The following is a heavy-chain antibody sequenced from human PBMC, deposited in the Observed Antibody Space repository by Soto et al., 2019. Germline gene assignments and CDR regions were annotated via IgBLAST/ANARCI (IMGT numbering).Heavy chain of an antibody. Sequence: EVQLVESGGGLVQPGRSLRLSCTASGFTFGDYAMSWFRQAPGKGLEWVGFIRSKAYGGTTEYAASVKGRFTISRDDSKSIAYLQMNSMKTEDTAVYYWTRRDYGDYGAAFDIWGQGTMVTVSS. CDR3: TRRDYGDYGAAFDI. J-gene: IGHJ3*02. D-gene: IGHD4-17*01. CDR1: GFTFGDYA. CDR2: IRSKAYGGTT. V-gene: IGHV3-49*03.